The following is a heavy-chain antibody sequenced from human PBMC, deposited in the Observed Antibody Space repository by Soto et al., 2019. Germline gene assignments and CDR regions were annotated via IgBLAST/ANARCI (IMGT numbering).Heavy chain of an antibody. CDR3: ALFDFWIGYPDTYFVY. CDR1: GYTFTSYY. D-gene: IGHD3-3*01. Sequence: ASVKVSCKASGYTFTSYYMHWVRQAPGQGLEWMGIINPSGGSTSYAQKFQGRVTMTRDTSTSTVYMELSSLRSEDTAVYYCALFDFWIGYPDTYFVYWGQGTLVLVSS. J-gene: IGHJ4*02. V-gene: IGHV1-46*01. CDR2: INPSGGST.